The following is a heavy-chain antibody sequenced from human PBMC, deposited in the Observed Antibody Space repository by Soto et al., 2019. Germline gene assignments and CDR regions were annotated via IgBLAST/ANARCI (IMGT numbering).Heavy chain of an antibody. CDR3: AKDHYYGSGSYSFDY. CDR2: ISGSGGST. Sequence: EVQLLESGGGLVQPGGSLRLSCAASGFTFSSYAMSWVRQAPGKGLEWVSAISGSGGSTYYADSVKGRFTISRDNSKNTLYLQMNCLRAEDTAVYYCAKDHYYGSGSYSFDYWGQGTLVTLSS. V-gene: IGHV3-23*01. D-gene: IGHD3-10*01. CDR1: GFTFSSYA. J-gene: IGHJ4*02.